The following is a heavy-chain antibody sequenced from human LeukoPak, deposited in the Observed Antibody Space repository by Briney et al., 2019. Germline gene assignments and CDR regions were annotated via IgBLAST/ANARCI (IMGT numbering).Heavy chain of an antibody. Sequence: PGGSLRLSCAASGFTFSSYAMSWVRQAPGKGLEWVSGISGSDHSTYYADSVKGRFTISRDNSNNTLYVQMDNLRAEDTAVYYCAKDLKYYYDDSGDPTDYWGQGTLVTVSS. CDR1: GFTFSSYA. J-gene: IGHJ4*02. V-gene: IGHV3-23*01. CDR2: ISGSDHST. D-gene: IGHD3-22*01. CDR3: AKDLKYYYDDSGDPTDY.